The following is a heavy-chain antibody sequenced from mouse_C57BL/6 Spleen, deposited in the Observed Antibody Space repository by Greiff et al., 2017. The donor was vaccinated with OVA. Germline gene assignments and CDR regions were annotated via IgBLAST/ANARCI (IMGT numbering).Heavy chain of an antibody. D-gene: IGHD1-1*01. V-gene: IGHV1-82*01. CDR2: IYPGDGDT. Sequence: QVQLQQSGPELVKPGASVKISCKASGYAFSSSWMNWVKQRPGKGLEWIGRIYPGDGDTNYNGKFKGKATLTADKSSSTAYMQLSSLTSEDSAVYFCARITTVVPDYWGQGTTLTVSS. CDR1: GYAFSSSW. CDR3: ARITTVVPDY. J-gene: IGHJ2*01.